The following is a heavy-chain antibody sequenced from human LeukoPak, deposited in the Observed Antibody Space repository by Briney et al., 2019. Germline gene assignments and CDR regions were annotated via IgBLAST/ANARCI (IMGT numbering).Heavy chain of an antibody. J-gene: IGHJ4*02. CDR2: INHSGST. CDR1: GGSFSGYY. V-gene: IGHV4-34*01. Sequence: SETLSLTCAVYGGSFSGYYWSWIRQPPGKGLEWIGEINHSGSTNYNPSLKSRVTISVDTSKNQFSLKLSSVTAADTAVYYCARDGRGLDYWGQGTLVTVSS. CDR3: ARDGRGLDY. D-gene: IGHD3-10*01.